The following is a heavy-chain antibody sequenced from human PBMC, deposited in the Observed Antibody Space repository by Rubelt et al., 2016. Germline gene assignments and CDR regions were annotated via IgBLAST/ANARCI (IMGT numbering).Heavy chain of an antibody. CDR3: AGRGTAVTLDY. Sequence: EVQLVESGGGLVQPGGSLRLSCAASGFTVSNNYMSWVRQSPGKGLEWVSVIYSGGSLYYADSVKGRFAISRDNSKNTLYLQMNSRRAEDTAVYYCAGRGTAVTLDYWGQGTLVTVSS. CDR1: GFTVSNNY. CDR2: IYSGGSL. J-gene: IGHJ4*02. D-gene: IGHD4-17*01. V-gene: IGHV3-53*01.